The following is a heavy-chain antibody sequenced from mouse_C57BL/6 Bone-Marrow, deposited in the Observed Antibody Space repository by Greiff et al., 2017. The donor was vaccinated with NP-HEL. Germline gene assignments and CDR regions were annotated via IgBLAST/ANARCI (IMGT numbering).Heavy chain of an antibody. V-gene: IGHV1-9*01. CDR2: ILPGSGST. Sequence: VQLQQSGAELMKPGASVKLSCKATGYTFTGYWIEWVKQRPGHGLEWIGEILPGSGSTNYNEKFKGKATFTADTSSNTAYMQLSRLTTEDSAIYYCARATTVVGDYYAMDYWGQGASVTVSS. J-gene: IGHJ4*01. D-gene: IGHD1-1*01. CDR1: GYTFTGYW. CDR3: ARATTVVGDYYAMDY.